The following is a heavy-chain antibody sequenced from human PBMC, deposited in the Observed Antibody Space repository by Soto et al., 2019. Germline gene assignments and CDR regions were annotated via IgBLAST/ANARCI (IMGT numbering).Heavy chain of an antibody. J-gene: IGHJ5*02. CDR1: GGSISTTIYY. D-gene: IGHD3-3*02. CDR3: ARLFYTLARPGNNWFDP. CDR2: IHYSGNT. Sequence: QLQLQESGPGLVKPSETLSLTCTVSGGSISTTIYYWGWIRQPPGKGLEWIGSIHYSGNTYYNPSLKSRVTIYVDTSKKQFFLKLSSVTAADTAVYYCARLFYTLARPGNNWFDPWGQGTLVTVSS. V-gene: IGHV4-39*01.